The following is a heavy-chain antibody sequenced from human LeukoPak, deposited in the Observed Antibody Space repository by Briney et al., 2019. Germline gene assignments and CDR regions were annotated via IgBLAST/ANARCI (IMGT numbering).Heavy chain of an antibody. D-gene: IGHD3-22*01. CDR3: ARGEVIVVVMPLDY. CDR2: ISSSSSTI. V-gene: IGHV3-48*04. CDR1: GFTFSSYS. Sequence: GGSLRLSCAASGFTFSSYSMNWVRQAPGKGLEWVSYISSSSSTIYYADSVKGRFTISGDNAKNSLYLQMNSLRAEDTAVYYCARGEVIVVVMPLDYWGQGTLVTVSS. J-gene: IGHJ4*02.